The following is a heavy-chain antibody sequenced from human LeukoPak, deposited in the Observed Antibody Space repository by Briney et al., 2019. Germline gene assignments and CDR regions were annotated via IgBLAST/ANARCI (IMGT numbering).Heavy chain of an antibody. CDR3: ARDSGFWLSTPYDI. Sequence: PAESLSLTCTVSGGSISTGSYYWIWIRQPAGKGLGWLGRIYTSGSTNYNPSLKSRVTISVDTSKNYCSWKLSAVNATDTAVYYCARDSGFWLSTPYDIWGQGTMVTVSS. CDR2: IYTSGST. D-gene: IGHD3-10*01. V-gene: IGHV4-61*02. CDR1: GGSISTGSYY. J-gene: IGHJ3*02.